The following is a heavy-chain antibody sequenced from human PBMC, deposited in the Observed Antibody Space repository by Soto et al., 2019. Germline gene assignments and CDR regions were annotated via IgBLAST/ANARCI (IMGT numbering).Heavy chain of an antibody. Sequence: QVQLQQWGAGLLKPSETLSLTCAVYGGSFSGYYWSWIRQPPGKGLEWIGEINHSGSTNYNPSLKSRVTISVDTSKNQFSLKLSSVTAADTAVYYGARGLNASTARVNYFDYWGQGTLVTVSS. J-gene: IGHJ4*02. V-gene: IGHV4-34*01. CDR1: GGSFSGYY. CDR3: ARGLNASTARVNYFDY. CDR2: INHSGST. D-gene: IGHD6-6*01.